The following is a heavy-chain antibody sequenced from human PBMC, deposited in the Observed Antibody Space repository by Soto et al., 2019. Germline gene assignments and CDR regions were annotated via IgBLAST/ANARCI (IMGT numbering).Heavy chain of an antibody. CDR2: IYYSGST. CDR3: ARAPGDYFDY. J-gene: IGHJ4*02. CDR1: GGSISSYY. V-gene: IGHV4-59*12. Sequence: SETLSLTCTVSGGSISSYYWSWIRQPPGKGLEWIGYIYYSGSTNYNPSLKSRVTISVDTSKNQFSLKLSSVTAADTAVYYCARAPGDYFDYWGQGTLVTVSS.